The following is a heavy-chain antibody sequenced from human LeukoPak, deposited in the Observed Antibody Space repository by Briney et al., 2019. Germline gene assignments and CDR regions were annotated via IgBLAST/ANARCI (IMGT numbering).Heavy chain of an antibody. Sequence: SETLSLTCTVSGGPISSSRYYWGWMRQPPGKGLEGIGSIHYSGSTYSNPSLKSRVTISVDTSKNHFSLKLSSVTAADTAVFYCARLSPYLGSGSSASPDDFWGQGTLVTVSS. J-gene: IGHJ4*02. D-gene: IGHD3-10*01. CDR1: GGPISSSRYY. V-gene: IGHV4-39*02. CDR3: ARLSPYLGSGSSASPDDF. CDR2: IHYSGST.